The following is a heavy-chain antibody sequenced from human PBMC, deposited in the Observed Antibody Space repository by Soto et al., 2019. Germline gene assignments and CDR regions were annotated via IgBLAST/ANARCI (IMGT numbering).Heavy chain of an antibody. V-gene: IGHV4-61*01. CDR1: GGSVSSGSYY. Sequence: PSETLSLTCTVSGGSVSSGSYYWSWIRQPPGKGLEWIGYIYYSGSTNYNPSLKSRVTISVDTSKNQFSLMLSSVTAADTAVYYCARVVSWLLIDLIVLASPWFAPWGQGTLVTVSP. D-gene: IGHD2-8*01. J-gene: IGHJ5*02. CDR3: ARVVSWLLIDLIVLASPWFAP. CDR2: IYYSGST.